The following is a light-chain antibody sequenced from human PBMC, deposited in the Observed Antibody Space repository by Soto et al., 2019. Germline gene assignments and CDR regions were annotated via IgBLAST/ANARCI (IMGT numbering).Light chain of an antibody. J-gene: IGLJ2*01. CDR2: EVS. Sequence: QSALTQPASVSGSPGQSITISCTGTSSDVGGYNYVSWYQQHPGKAPKLMIYEVSNRPSGVSNRFSGSKSGNTASLTISGLQAENEPDYYCSSYTSGATPVVFGGGTKLTVL. V-gene: IGLV2-14*01. CDR1: SSDVGGYNY. CDR3: SSYTSGATPVV.